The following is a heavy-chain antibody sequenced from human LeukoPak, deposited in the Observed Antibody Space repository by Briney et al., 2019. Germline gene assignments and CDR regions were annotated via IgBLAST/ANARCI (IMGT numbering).Heavy chain of an antibody. CDR2: IYYSGST. Sequence: PSETLSLTCTVSGGSINNSSYYWGWIRQPPGKGLEWIGSIYYSGSTYYNPSLTSRVTISVDTSNNQFSLNLSSVPAADTAVYYCARLSTQIAVALWGRGTLVTVSS. D-gene: IGHD6-19*01. V-gene: IGHV4-39*01. J-gene: IGHJ2*01. CDR1: GGSINNSSYY. CDR3: ARLSTQIAVAL.